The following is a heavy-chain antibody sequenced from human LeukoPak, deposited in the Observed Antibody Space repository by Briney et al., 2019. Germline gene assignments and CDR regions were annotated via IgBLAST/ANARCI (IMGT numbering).Heavy chain of an antibody. CDR2: IKSKTDGGTT. J-gene: IGHJ4*02. CDR3: TTDDPRWYAY. Sequence: KPGGSLRLSCAASGFTFSNAWLSWVRQAPGNGLVWVGRIKSKTDGGTTDYAAPVKGRFTISRDDSKTTLYLQMNSLKTEDTAVYYCTTDDPRWYAYWGQGTLVTVSS. D-gene: IGHD6-13*01. CDR1: GFTFSNAW. V-gene: IGHV3-15*01.